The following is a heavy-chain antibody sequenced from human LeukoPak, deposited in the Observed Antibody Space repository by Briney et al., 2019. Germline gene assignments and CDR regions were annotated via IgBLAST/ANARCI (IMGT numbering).Heavy chain of an antibody. J-gene: IGHJ4*02. V-gene: IGHV4-38-2*02. CDR2: IYHSGST. CDR3: ARAEAARLCAFDY. D-gene: IGHD2-15*01. Sequence: PSETLSLTCTVSGYSISSGYYWGWIRQPPGKGLEWIGSIYHSGSTYYNPSLKSRVTISVDTSKNQFSLKLSSVTAADTAVYYCARAEAARLCAFDYWGQGTLVTVSS. CDR1: GYSISSGYY.